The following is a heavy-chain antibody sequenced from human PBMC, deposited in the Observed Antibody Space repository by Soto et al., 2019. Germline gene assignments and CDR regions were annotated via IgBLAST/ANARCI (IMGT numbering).Heavy chain of an antibody. Sequence: GGSLKISCKGSGYSFTSYWIGWVRQMPGKGLEWMGIIYPGDSDTRYSPSFQGQVTISADKSISTAYLQWSSLKASDTAMYYCARRSPTYYYDSSGYPDYWGQGTLVTVSS. V-gene: IGHV5-51*01. D-gene: IGHD3-22*01. J-gene: IGHJ4*02. CDR2: IYPGDSDT. CDR1: GYSFTSYW. CDR3: ARRSPTYYYDSSGYPDY.